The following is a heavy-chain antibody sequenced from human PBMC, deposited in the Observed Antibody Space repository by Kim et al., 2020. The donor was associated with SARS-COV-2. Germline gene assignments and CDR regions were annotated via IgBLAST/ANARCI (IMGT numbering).Heavy chain of an antibody. J-gene: IGHJ3*02. CDR3: ARDRFFDI. Sequence: SEKYYVDSVKGRFPISRDNAKNSLYLQMNSLRAEDTAVYYCARDRFFDIWGQGTMVTVSS. CDR2: SEK. V-gene: IGHV3-7*01. D-gene: IGHD3-16*01.